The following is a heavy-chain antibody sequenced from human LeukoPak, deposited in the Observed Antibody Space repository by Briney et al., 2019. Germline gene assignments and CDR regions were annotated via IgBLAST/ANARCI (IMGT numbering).Heavy chain of an antibody. D-gene: IGHD3-3*01. CDR2: ISAYNGDI. V-gene: IGHV1-18*01. J-gene: IGHJ4*02. CDR1: GYTFISYG. Sequence: ASVKVSCKASGYTFISYGITWVRQAPGQGLEWLGWISAYNGDIDYAQKLQGRVTLTTDTSTSTAYMEVRSLRSDDTAVYYCASMSGYYPSYYFDYWGQGTLVTVSS. CDR3: ASMSGYYPSYYFDY.